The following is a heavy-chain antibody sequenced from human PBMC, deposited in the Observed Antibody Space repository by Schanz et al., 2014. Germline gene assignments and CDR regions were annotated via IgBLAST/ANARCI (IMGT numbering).Heavy chain of an antibody. CDR1: GFVFRTFA. CDR2: ITGSGSKT. CDR3: AKDGRLPYYGTGSDFDY. V-gene: IGHV3-23*01. Sequence: EVQLLESGGTVVQPGGSLRVSCAASGFVFRTFAMYWVRQAPGKGLEWVSAITGSGSKTYYADSVKGRFTISRDNLKNTVYLQMNSLRAGDTAVYYCAKDGRLPYYGTGSDFDYWGQGTLXAVSS. D-gene: IGHD3-22*01. J-gene: IGHJ4*02.